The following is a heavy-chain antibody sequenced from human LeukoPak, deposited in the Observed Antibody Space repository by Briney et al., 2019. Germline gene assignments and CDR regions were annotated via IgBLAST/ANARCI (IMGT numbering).Heavy chain of an antibody. CDR1: GFTCDDYA. CDR2: ISWNSGNI. V-gene: IGHV3-9*01. D-gene: IGHD6-19*01. J-gene: IGHJ4*02. Sequence: GGSLGLSGAASGFTCDDYAMHWVRQAPGKGLEWVSFISWNSGNIDYADSVKGRFTISRANAKNSLYLQMNSLRAEDTALYYCAKGSGWSYFDYWGQGTLVTVSS. CDR3: AKGSGWSYFDY.